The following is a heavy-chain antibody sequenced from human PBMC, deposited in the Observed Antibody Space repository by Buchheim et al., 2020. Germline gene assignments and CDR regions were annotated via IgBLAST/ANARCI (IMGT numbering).Heavy chain of an antibody. Sequence: VQLVQSGAEVKKPGATVKISCKVSGYTFTDYYMHWVQQAPGKGLEWMGWISAYNGNTNYAQKLQGRVTMTTDTSTSTAYMELRSLRSDDTAVYYCARDILEGRVYYDFWSGYQRYRLFDYWGQGTL. CDR1: GYTFTDYY. D-gene: IGHD3-3*01. J-gene: IGHJ4*02. CDR2: ISAYNGNT. V-gene: IGHV1-18*04. CDR3: ARDILEGRVYYDFWSGYQRYRLFDY.